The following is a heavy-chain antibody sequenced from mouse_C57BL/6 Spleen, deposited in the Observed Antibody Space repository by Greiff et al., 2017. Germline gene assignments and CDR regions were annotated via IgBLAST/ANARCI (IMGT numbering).Heavy chain of an antibody. J-gene: IGHJ1*01. CDR1: GFSLTSYG. V-gene: IGHV2-5*01. CDR3: AEDSSYGYFDV. Sequence: VKLMESGPGLVQPSQSLSITCTVSGFSLTSYGVHWVRQSPGKGLEWLGVIWSGGSTDYNAAFMSRLSITQDNSKSQVFFKMNGLQADDTAIYYCAEDSSYGYFDVWGPGTTVTVSA. CDR2: IWSGGST. D-gene: IGHD1-1*01.